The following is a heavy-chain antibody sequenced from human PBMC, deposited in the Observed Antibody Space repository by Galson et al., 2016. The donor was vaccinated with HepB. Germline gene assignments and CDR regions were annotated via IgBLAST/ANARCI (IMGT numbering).Heavy chain of an antibody. D-gene: IGHD3-22*01. V-gene: IGHV3-23*01. CDR1: GFTFSSYA. CDR3: ARGFNYYDSCMIY. Sequence: SLRLSCAASGFTFSSYAMSWVRQAPGKGLEWVSAISGSGGSTYYADSVKGRFTISRDNSKNTLYLHMNSLRAEDTAVYYCARGFNYYDSCMIYWGQGTQVTVSS. J-gene: IGHJ4*02. CDR2: ISGSGGST.